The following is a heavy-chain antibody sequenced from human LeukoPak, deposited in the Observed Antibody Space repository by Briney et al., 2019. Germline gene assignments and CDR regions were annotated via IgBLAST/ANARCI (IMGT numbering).Heavy chain of an antibody. V-gene: IGHV3-74*01. CDR1: GFSFSNYW. J-gene: IGHJ4*02. Sequence: GSLRPSCAASGFSFSNYWFHWVRQAPGEGLVWVSRTNEHGTIISYADSVKGRFTISRDNAKNTLYLQMNSLRTEDSALYYCVVGLSGSADYWGQGTLVTVSS. CDR2: TNEHGTII. D-gene: IGHD3-10*01. CDR3: VVGLSGSADY.